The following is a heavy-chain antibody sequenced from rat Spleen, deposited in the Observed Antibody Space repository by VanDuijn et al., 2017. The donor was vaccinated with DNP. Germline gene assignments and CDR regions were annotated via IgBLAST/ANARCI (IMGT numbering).Heavy chain of an antibody. V-gene: IGHV5S13*01. Sequence: EVQLVESGGGLVQPGRSLKLSCAASGFTFTNYAMAWVRQAPTKGLEWVAFISTGGGNTYYRDSVKGRFTISRDNVKNTQYLHMDSLRSEDTATYYCASLSSNYIYGHSWFPYWGQGTLVTVSS. CDR1: GFTFTNYA. D-gene: IGHD1-2*01. J-gene: IGHJ3*01. CDR3: ASLSSNYIYGHSWFPY. CDR2: ISTGGGNT.